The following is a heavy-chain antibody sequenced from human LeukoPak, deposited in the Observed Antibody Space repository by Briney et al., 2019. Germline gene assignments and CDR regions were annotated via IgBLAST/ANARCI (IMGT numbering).Heavy chain of an antibody. V-gene: IGHV1-24*01. Sequence: ASVKVSCKASGGTFSSYAISWVRQAPGKGLEWMGGFDPEDGETIYAQKFQGRVTMTEDTSTDTAYMELSSLRSEDTAVYYCATVKYSGYRDAFDIWGQGTMVTVSS. J-gene: IGHJ3*02. CDR1: GGTFSSYA. CDR3: ATVKYSGYRDAFDI. CDR2: FDPEDGET. D-gene: IGHD5-12*01.